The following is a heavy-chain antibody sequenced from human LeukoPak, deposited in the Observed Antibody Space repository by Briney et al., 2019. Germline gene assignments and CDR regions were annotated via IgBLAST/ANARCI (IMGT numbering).Heavy chain of an antibody. Sequence: PSETLSLTCTVSVGSISSYYWSCVRQPPGKGREWIGDILYTGSTNDNPSLKSRVTKSVDTSKNQFSLKLSYVTAADTAVYYGARGKRHYYDSSAYEFFDYWGQGTLVTVSS. CDR1: VGSISSYY. V-gene: IGHV4-59*01. D-gene: IGHD3-22*01. J-gene: IGHJ4*02. CDR3: ARGKRHYYDSSAYEFFDY. CDR2: ILYTGST.